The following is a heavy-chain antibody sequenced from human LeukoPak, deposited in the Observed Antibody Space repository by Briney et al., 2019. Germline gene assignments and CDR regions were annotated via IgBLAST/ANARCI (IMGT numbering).Heavy chain of an antibody. V-gene: IGHV3-30-3*01. CDR1: GFTFSSYA. Sequence: GRSLRLSCAASGFTFSSYAMHWVPQAPGTGLDWVAVMTYDGSKTYHADSLKGRFTISRDNSKNTLYLQMNSLKSEDTAVYFCARAGTAMSNPLHYFDYWGQGMLVTVSS. CDR2: MTYDGSKT. CDR3: ARAGTAMSNPLHYFDY. D-gene: IGHD5-18*01. J-gene: IGHJ4*02.